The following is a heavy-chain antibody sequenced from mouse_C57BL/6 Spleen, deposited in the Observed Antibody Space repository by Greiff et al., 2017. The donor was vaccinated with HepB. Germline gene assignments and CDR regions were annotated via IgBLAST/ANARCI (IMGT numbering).Heavy chain of an antibody. CDR3: TTIYYDYVFDY. D-gene: IGHD2-4*01. CDR1: GFNIKDDY. CDR2: IDPENGDT. Sequence: VQLQQSGAELVRPGASVKLSCTASGFNIKDDYMHWVKQRPEQGLEWIGWIDPENGDTEYASKFQGKATITADTSSNTAYLQLSSLTSEDTAVYYCTTIYYDYVFDYWGQGTTLTVSS. V-gene: IGHV14-4*01. J-gene: IGHJ2*01.